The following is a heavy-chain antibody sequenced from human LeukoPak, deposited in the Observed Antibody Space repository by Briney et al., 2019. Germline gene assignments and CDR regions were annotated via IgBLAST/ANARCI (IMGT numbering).Heavy chain of an antibody. CDR2: ISGSGGSP. Sequence: PGGTLRLSCAASGFTFSSSAMSWVRQAPGKGLEWVSSISGSGGSPYYADSVKGRFTISRDNSKNTLYLQMNSLRAEDTAVYYCAKGPLLWDWGQGTLVTVSS. CDR3: AKGPLLWD. D-gene: IGHD2/OR15-2a*01. CDR1: GFTFSSSA. J-gene: IGHJ4*02. V-gene: IGHV3-23*01.